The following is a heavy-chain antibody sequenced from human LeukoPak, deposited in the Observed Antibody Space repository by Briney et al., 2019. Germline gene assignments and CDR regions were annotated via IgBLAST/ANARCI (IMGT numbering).Heavy chain of an antibody. CDR2: IWYDGNNK. V-gene: IGHV3-30*02. CDR1: GFSLSSCG. J-gene: IGHJ4*02. CDR3: AKDPLQYGSGSYYFDY. Sequence: PGGSLRLSYAASGFSLSSCGMHWVRQAPGKGLEWVAFIWYDGNNKYYADSVKGRFTISRDSSKNTLYLQMNSLRAEDTAVYYCAKDPLQYGSGSYYFDYWGQGTLVTVSP. D-gene: IGHD3-10*01.